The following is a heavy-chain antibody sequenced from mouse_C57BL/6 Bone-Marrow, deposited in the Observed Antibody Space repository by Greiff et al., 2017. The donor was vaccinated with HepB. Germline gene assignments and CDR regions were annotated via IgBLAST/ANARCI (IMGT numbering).Heavy chain of an antibody. Sequence: QVQLQQSGAELVRPGASVTLSCKASGYTFTDYEMHWVKQTPVHGLEWIGAIDPETGGTAYNQKFKGKAILTADKSSSTAYMELRSLTSEDSAVYYCTRTSTVEFAYWGQGTLVTVSA. V-gene: IGHV1-15*01. CDR3: TRTSTVEFAY. CDR1: GYTFTDYE. CDR2: IDPETGGT. D-gene: IGHD1-1*01. J-gene: IGHJ3*01.